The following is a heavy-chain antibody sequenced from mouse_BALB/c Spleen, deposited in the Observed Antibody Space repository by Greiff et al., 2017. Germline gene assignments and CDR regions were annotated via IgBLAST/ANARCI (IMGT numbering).Heavy chain of an antibody. Sequence: VQLQQSGPELVKPGASVKISCKASGYSFTSYYIHWVKQRPGQGLEWIGWIFPGSGNTKYNEKFKGKATLTADTSSSTAYMQLSSLTSEDSAVYFCARSYYYGSSYVNAMDYWGQGTSVTVSS. CDR1: GYSFTSYY. V-gene: IGHV1-66*01. CDR2: IFPGSGNT. CDR3: ARSYYYGSSYVNAMDY. D-gene: IGHD1-1*01. J-gene: IGHJ4*01.